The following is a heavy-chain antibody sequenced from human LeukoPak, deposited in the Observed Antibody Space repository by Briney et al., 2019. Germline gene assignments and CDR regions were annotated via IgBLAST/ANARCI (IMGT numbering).Heavy chain of an antibody. Sequence: ASVKVSCKASGGTFSSYAISWVRQAPGQGLEWMGRIIPILGIANYAQKFQGRVTITADKSTSTAYMELSSLRSEDTAVYYCARGRIEMAAHYFDYWGQGTLVTVSS. D-gene: IGHD5-24*01. CDR3: ARGRIEMAAHYFDY. CDR1: GGTFSSYA. V-gene: IGHV1-69*04. J-gene: IGHJ4*02. CDR2: IIPILGIA.